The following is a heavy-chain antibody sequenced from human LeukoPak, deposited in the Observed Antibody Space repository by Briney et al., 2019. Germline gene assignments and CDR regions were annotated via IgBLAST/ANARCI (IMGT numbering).Heavy chain of an antibody. J-gene: IGHJ4*02. CDR3: AREVNLRFLEWLIDY. CDR1: GGSISSYY. CDR2: IYTSGST. V-gene: IGHV4-4*07. D-gene: IGHD3-3*01. Sequence: SETLSLTCTVSGGSISSYYWSWLRQPAGKGLEWIGRIYTSGSTNYNPSLKSRVTMSVDPSKNQFSLKLSSVTAADTAVYYCAREVNLRFLEWLIDYWGQGTLVTVSS.